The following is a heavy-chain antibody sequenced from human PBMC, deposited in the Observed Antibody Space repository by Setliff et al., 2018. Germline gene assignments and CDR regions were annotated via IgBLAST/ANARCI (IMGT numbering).Heavy chain of an antibody. CDR1: GYPISRGFY. D-gene: IGHD2-15*01. V-gene: IGHV4-38-2*02. J-gene: IGHJ4*02. Sequence: SETLSLTCTVSGYPISRGFYWGWIRQSPGKGLEWIGSVYHSGSSYQNPSLRSRIAVSVDTAKNQFSLELRAVTAADTALYYCARENGYCSGGACYFMFDYWGQGTLVTVSS. CDR3: ARENGYCSGGACYFMFDY. CDR2: VYHSGSS.